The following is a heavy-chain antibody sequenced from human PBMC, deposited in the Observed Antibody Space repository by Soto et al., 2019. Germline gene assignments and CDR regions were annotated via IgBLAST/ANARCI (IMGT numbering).Heavy chain of an antibody. Sequence: QVQLVESGGGVVQPGRSLRLSCAASGFTFSSYGMHWVRQAPGTGLEWVAVIWYDGSNKYYADSVKGRFTISRENSKNKMYLQMNSLRAEDTAVYYGARDGTPYGAGSYRGYYDYYGRDVWGQGTTVTVSS. CDR1: GFTFSSYG. D-gene: IGHD3-10*01. J-gene: IGHJ6*02. CDR3: ARDGTPYGAGSYRGYYDYYGRDV. CDR2: IWYDGSNK. V-gene: IGHV3-33*01.